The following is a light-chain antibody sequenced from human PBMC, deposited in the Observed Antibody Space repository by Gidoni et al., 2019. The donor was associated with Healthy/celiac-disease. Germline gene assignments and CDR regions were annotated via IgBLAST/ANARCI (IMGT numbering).Light chain of an antibody. V-gene: IGKV1-39*01. Sequence: DIQMTQSPPSLSASVGDRVTITCRASQSISSNLNWYQQKPGKAPKLLIYAASSLQSGVPSGFSGGGSGTDFTLTITSLQPEDFASYYCQQSYSTPYTFGQGTKLEIK. CDR2: AAS. J-gene: IGKJ2*01. CDR1: QSISSN. CDR3: QQSYSTPYT.